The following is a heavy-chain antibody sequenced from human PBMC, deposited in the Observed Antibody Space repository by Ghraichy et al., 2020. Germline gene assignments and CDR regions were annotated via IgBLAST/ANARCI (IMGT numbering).Heavy chain of an antibody. V-gene: IGHV4-34*01. CDR2: INHSGST. Sequence: SETLSLTCAVYGGSFSGYYWSWIRQPPGKGLEWIGEINHSGSTNYNPSLKSRVTISVDTSKNQFSLKLSSVTAADTAVYYCAVGSKAVVPAAIRSLYYYYGMDVWGQGTTVTVSS. D-gene: IGHD2-2*01. CDR1: GGSFSGYY. J-gene: IGHJ6*02. CDR3: AVGSKAVVPAAIRSLYYYYGMDV.